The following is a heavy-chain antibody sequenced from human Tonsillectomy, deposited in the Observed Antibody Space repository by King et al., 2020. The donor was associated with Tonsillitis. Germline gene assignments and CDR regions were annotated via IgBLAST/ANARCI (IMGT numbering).Heavy chain of an antibody. CDR2: IKSKTDGGTT. CDR3: TTDESGGYCSSTSCHDDDAFDI. J-gene: IGHJ3*02. Sequence: VQLVESGGGLVKPGGSLILSCAASGFTFSNAWMSWVRQAPGKGLEWVGRIKSKTDGGTTDYAAPVKGRFTISRDDSKNTRYLQMNSLKTEDTAVYYCTTDESGGYCSSTSCHDDDAFDIWGQGTMVTVSS. D-gene: IGHD2-2*01. V-gene: IGHV3-15*01. CDR1: GFTFSNAW.